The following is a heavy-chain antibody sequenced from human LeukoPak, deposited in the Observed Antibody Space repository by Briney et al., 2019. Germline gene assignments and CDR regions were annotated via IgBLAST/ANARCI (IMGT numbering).Heavy chain of an antibody. CDR3: ARDRYYYDSSDKFDY. CDR1: GGSISSGSYY. J-gene: IGHJ4*02. Sequence: SETLSLTCTVSGGSISSGSYYWSWIRQPAGKGLEWIGRIYTSGSTNYNPSLKSRVTMSVDTAKNQISLKVTSVTAADTAVYYCARDRYYYDSSDKFDYWGQGTLVTVSS. D-gene: IGHD3-22*01. CDR2: IYTSGST. V-gene: IGHV4-61*02.